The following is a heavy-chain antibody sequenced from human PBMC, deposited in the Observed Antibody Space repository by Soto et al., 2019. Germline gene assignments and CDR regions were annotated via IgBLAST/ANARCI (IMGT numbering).Heavy chain of an antibody. Sequence: EVQLVESGGGLVQPGRSLRLSCAASGFTFDDYAMHWVRQAPGKGLEWVSGISGNSGSIGYADSVKGRFTISRDNAKNSLYLQMNSLRAEDTALYYCAKGGYYYYYMDVWGKGTTVTVSS. V-gene: IGHV3-9*01. CDR2: ISGNSGSI. CDR3: AKGGYYYYYMDV. J-gene: IGHJ6*03. CDR1: GFTFDDYA.